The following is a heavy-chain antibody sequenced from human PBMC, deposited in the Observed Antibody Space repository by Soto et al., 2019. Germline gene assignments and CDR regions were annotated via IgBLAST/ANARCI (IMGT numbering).Heavy chain of an antibody. D-gene: IGHD3-10*01. CDR1: GFTFSSVY. CDR2: IKQDGSET. V-gene: IGHV3-7*01. Sequence: GGSLRLSCEASGFTFSSVYMTWVRQRPGKGLEWLATIKQDGSETFAVDSVRGRFTISRDNAKNSLFLEMTSLRTEDTAVYYCARDSGYGSVNSVNHYLDFWGHGTLVTVSS. J-gene: IGHJ4*01. CDR3: ARDSGYGSVNSVNHYLDF.